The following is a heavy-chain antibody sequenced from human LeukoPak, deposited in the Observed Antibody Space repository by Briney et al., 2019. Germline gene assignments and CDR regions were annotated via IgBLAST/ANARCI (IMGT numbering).Heavy chain of an antibody. V-gene: IGHV4-59*01. CDR1: DGAISNYY. D-gene: IGHD6-19*01. Sequence: SETLSLTCSVSDGAISNYYWSWMRQPPRKGRGWVGYIDYSGSTNYDPFLKSRVTISVDTSKNPFSLRLSSVTAADTAVYYCARVGGVSGWPEYFQHWGQGTLVTVS. CDR2: IDYSGST. CDR3: ARVGGVSGWPEYFQH. J-gene: IGHJ1*01.